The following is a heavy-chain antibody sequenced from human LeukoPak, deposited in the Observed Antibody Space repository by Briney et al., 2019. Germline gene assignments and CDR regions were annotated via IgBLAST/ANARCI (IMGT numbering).Heavy chain of an antibody. D-gene: IGHD2-15*01. CDR1: GFTFSSYA. Sequence: GGSLRLSCAASGFTFSSYAMTWVRQAPGKGLEWVSAISGSGGSSYYADSVKGRFTISRDNSKNTLFLQMNSLRAEDTAVYYCATRDPGHYCSGGGCYATLDYWGPGTLVTVSS. J-gene: IGHJ4*02. CDR3: ATRDPGHYCSGGGCYATLDY. V-gene: IGHV3-23*01. CDR2: ISGSGGSS.